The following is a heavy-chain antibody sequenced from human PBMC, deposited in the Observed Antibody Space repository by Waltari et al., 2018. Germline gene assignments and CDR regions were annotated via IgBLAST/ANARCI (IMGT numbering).Heavy chain of an antibody. D-gene: IGHD3-10*01. CDR3: AKGLWFGELLYAFDI. Sequence: EVQLLESGGGLVQPGGSLRLSCAASGFTFSSYAMSWVRQAPGKGLEWVSVIYSGGSTDYADSVKGRFTISRDNSKNTLYLQMNSLRAEDTAVYYCAKGLWFGELLYAFDIWGQGTMVTVSS. CDR2: IYSGGST. V-gene: IGHV3-23*03. CDR1: GFTFSSYA. J-gene: IGHJ3*02.